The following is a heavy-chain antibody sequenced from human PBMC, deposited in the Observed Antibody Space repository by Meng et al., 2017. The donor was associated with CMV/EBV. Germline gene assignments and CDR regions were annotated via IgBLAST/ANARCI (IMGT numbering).Heavy chain of an antibody. CDR3: ARGDYFDY. Sequence: VQLEESGGGLVQPGGALRLSCAASGFTFSSYAMHWVRQAPGKGLEWVAVISYDGSNKYYADSVKGRFTISRDNSKNTLYLQMNSLRAEDTAVYYCARGDYFDYWGQGTLVTVSS. J-gene: IGHJ4*02. CDR1: GFTFSSYA. CDR2: ISYDGSNK. V-gene: IGHV3-30-3*01.